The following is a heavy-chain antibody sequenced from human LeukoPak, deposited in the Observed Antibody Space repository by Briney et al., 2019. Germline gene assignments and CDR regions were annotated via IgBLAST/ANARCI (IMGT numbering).Heavy chain of an antibody. V-gene: IGHV1-8*01. J-gene: IGHJ4*02. D-gene: IGHD7-27*01. CDR2: MSPNSGDT. CDR3: ARGPPNWGYDY. CDR1: GYTFTSYD. Sequence: ASAKVSCKASGYTFTSYDFNWVRQATGQRPEWMGWMSPNSGDTGYAQKFQDRVTMTRNTSISTAYMELSSLRSDDTAVYYCARGPPNWGYDYWGPGTLVTVSS.